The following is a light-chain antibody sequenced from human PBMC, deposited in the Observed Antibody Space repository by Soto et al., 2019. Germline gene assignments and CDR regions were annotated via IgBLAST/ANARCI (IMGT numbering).Light chain of an antibody. Sequence: TVMTQSPDSLAVSLGERATINCKSSQTVLYSVNNVNYFSWYQQKPGQPPKLIIYWASTRESGVPDRFSGSWYGTDFTLTISSVQADDVAVYYCLQHDNTPPYSFGQGTKLEIK. CDR2: WAS. CDR3: LQHDNTPPYS. J-gene: IGKJ2*03. CDR1: QTVLYSVNNVNY. V-gene: IGKV4-1*01.